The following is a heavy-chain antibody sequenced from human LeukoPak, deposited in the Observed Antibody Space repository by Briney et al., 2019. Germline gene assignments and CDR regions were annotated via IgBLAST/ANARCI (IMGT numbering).Heavy chain of an antibody. J-gene: IGHJ3*02. V-gene: IGHV3-48*03. CDR1: GFTFSSYE. Sequence: PGGSLRLSCAASGFTFSSYEMNWVRQAPGKGLEWVSYISSSGSTIYYADSVKGRFTISRDNAKNSLYLQMNCLRAEDTAVYYCAGTLGFPNAFDIWGQGTMVTVSS. CDR3: AGTLGFPNAFDI. CDR2: ISSSGSTI.